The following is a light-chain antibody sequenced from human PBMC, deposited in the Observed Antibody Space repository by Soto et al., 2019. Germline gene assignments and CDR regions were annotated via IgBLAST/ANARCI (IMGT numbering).Light chain of an antibody. J-gene: IGKJ1*01. CDR3: QQYGSSWT. CDR2: GAS. Sequence: ETVLTQSPGPLSLSPGERATLACRASQIVSSSYLAWYQQTPGQAPRLLISGASSRATGIPDRFSGSGSGTDFTLTISRLEPEDFAVYYCQQYGSSWTFGQGTKVDIK. V-gene: IGKV3-20*01. CDR1: QIVSSSY.